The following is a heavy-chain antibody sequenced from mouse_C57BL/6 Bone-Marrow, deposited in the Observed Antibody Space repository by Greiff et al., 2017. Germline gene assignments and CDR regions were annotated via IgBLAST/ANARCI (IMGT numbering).Heavy chain of an antibody. CDR2: IDPSDSYT. V-gene: IGHV1-50*01. CDR3: ARGDTTVVAHWYFDV. J-gene: IGHJ1*03. Sequence: QVQLKQPGAELVKPGASVKLSCKASGYTFTSYWMQWVKQRPGQGLEWIGEIDPSDSYTNYNQKFKGKATLTVDTSSSTAYMQLSSLTSEDSAVYYGARGDTTVVAHWYFDVWGTGTTVTVSS. D-gene: IGHD1-1*01. CDR1: GYTFTSYW.